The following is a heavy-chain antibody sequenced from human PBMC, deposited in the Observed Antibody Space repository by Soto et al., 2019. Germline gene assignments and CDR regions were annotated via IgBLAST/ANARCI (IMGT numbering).Heavy chain of an antibody. D-gene: IGHD3-16*01. CDR2: IYTSGST. CDR3: ARGPPLFGGRGAFDI. J-gene: IGHJ3*02. V-gene: IGHV4-4*07. Sequence: QVQLQESGPGLVKPSETLSLTCTVSGGSISSYYWSWIRQPAGKGLEWIGRIYTSGSTNYNPSLKSRFTMSVDTSKNQFSLKLISVTAADTAVYYCARGPPLFGGRGAFDIWGQGTMVTVSS. CDR1: GGSISSYY.